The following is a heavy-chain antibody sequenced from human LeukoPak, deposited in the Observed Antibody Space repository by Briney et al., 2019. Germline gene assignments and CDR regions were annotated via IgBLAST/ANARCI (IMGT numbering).Heavy chain of an antibody. CDR1: GGSISSYY. CDR2: IYYSGST. D-gene: IGHD7-27*01. V-gene: IGHV4-59*01. CDR3: ARVLGIRYAFDI. J-gene: IGHJ3*02. Sequence: PSETLSLTCTVSGGSISSYYWGWIRHPPGKGLEGIGYIYYSGSTNYNPSLKSRVTISVDTSKNQFSLKLSSVTAADTAVYYCARVLGIRYAFDIWGQGTMVTVSS.